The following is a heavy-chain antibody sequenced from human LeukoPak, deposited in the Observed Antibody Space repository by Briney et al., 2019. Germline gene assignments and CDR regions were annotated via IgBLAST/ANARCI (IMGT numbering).Heavy chain of an antibody. Sequence: PGGSLRLSCAASGFTFSSYAMSWVRQAPGKGLEWVSAISGSGGSTYYADSVKGRFTISRDNSKNTLFLQMKNLRAEDTAVYFCAKDCMTGSAGCLEPRGQGTLVTVSS. V-gene: IGHV3-23*01. J-gene: IGHJ5*02. CDR3: AKDCMTGSAGCLEP. CDR1: GFTFSSYA. D-gene: IGHD1-20*01. CDR2: ISGSGGST.